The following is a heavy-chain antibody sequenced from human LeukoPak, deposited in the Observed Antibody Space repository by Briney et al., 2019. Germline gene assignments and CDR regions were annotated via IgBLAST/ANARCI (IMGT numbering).Heavy chain of an antibody. CDR2: IYYSGST. CDR3: ARHPPPTYYDILTGIHSGMDV. Sequence: SETLSLTCTVSGGSISSYYWSRIRQPPGKGLEWIGYIYYSGSTNYNPSLKSRVTISVDTSKNQFSLKLSSVTAADTAVYYCARHPPPTYYDILTGIHSGMDVWGQGTTVTVSS. J-gene: IGHJ6*02. D-gene: IGHD3-9*01. V-gene: IGHV4-59*08. CDR1: GGSISSYY.